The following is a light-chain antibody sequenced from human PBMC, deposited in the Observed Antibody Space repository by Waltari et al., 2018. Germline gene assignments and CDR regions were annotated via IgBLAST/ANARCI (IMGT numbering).Light chain of an antibody. V-gene: IGKV4-1*01. Sequence: DIVMTQSPDSLAVSLGERATINCKSSQSVLYSSNNKNYLAWYQQKPGQPPKLLIYWASTRESGVPDRFSGSGSGTDFTLTISSLQAEDVAVYYCQLYNTIPPVFSQGTRLEIK. CDR1: QSVLYSSNNKNY. CDR3: QLYNTIPPV. CDR2: WAS. J-gene: IGKJ5*01.